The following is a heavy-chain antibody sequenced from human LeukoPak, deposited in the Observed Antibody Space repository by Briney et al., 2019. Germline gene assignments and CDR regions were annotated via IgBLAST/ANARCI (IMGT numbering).Heavy chain of an antibody. CDR2: TSGSGGNT. Sequence: GGSLRLSCAASGFTFSSFAMSWVRQAPGKGLEWVSSTSGSGGNTYYAHSVKGRFTISRDNFKNTLFLQMNSLRAEDTATYYCAKQRASYGYVFDYWGQGTLVAVSS. CDR3: AKQRASYGYVFDY. J-gene: IGHJ4*02. V-gene: IGHV3-23*01. CDR1: GFTFSSFA. D-gene: IGHD5-18*01.